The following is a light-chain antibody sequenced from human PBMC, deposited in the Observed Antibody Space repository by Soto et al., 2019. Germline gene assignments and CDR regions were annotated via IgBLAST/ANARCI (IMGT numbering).Light chain of an antibody. CDR3: CSYAGSGTSGVV. V-gene: IGLV2-23*01. CDR1: SSDVGSYNL. Sequence: QSALTQPASVSGSPGQSITISCTGTSSDVGSYNLVSWYQQHPGKAPKLMIYEGSKRPSGVSNRFSGSKSGNTASLTISGLQAEDEADYYCCSYAGSGTSGVVFGGGTKLTVL. CDR2: EGS. J-gene: IGLJ2*01.